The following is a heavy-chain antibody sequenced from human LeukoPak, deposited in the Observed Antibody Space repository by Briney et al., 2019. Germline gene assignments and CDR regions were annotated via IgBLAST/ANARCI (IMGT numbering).Heavy chain of an antibody. CDR1: GFTFSSYG. V-gene: IGHV3-30*02. J-gene: IGHJ5*02. CDR2: IRYDGSNK. CDR3: ARDLLDDLGSGTTTP. D-gene: IGHD1-26*01. Sequence: PGGSLRLSCAASGFTFSSYGMHSVRQAPGKGLEWVAFIRYDGSNKYYADSVKGRFTISRDNSKNTLYLQMNSLRAEDTAVYYCARDLLDDLGSGTTTPWGQGTLVTVSS.